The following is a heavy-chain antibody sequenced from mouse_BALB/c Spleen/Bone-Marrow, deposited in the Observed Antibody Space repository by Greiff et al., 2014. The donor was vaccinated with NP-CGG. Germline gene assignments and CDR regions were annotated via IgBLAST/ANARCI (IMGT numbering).Heavy chain of an antibody. CDR1: GFNIKDTY. D-gene: IGHD2-14*01. CDR3: ATYYRYDRRFAY. V-gene: IGHV14-3*02. Sequence: EVKLQESGAELVKPGASVKLSCTASGFNIKDTYMHWVKQRPEQGLEWIGRIDPANGNTKYDPKFQGKATITADTSSNTAYLQLNALTSEDTAIYYCATYYRYDRRFAYWGQGTLVTVSA. CDR2: IDPANGNT. J-gene: IGHJ3*01.